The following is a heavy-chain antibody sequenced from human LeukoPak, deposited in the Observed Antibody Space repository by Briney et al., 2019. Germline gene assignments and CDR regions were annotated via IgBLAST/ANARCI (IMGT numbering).Heavy chain of an antibody. CDR1: GYTFTSYG. Sequence: SVKVSCKASGYTFTSYGISWVRQAPGQGLEWMGGIIPIFGTANYAQKFQGRVTITTDESTSTAYMELSSLRSEDTAVYYCARVPYYYDSSGYLEHWGQGTLVTVSS. D-gene: IGHD3-22*01. CDR3: ARVPYYYDSSGYLEH. J-gene: IGHJ1*01. CDR2: IIPIFGTA. V-gene: IGHV1-69*05.